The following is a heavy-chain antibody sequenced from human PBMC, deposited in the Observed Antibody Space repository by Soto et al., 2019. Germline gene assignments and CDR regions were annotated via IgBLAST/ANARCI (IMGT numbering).Heavy chain of an antibody. CDR2: ISIRGGDE. CDR1: GFTFSSYA. CDR3: ARGTIVARQHLDY. Sequence: QVQLVESGGGVVQPGKSLRLSCAASGFTFSSYAMHWARQAPGKGLEWVTVISIRGGDEYYAESVRGRFTISRDESKNTLYLQMDSLRVEETAVYYCARGTIVARQHLDYWGQGTLVTVSS. V-gene: IGHV3-30*03. J-gene: IGHJ4*02. D-gene: IGHD6-6*01.